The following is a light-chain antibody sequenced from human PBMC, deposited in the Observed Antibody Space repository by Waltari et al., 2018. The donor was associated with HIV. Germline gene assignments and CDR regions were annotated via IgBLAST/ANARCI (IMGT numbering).Light chain of an antibody. CDR2: WAS. Sequence: DIVMTQSPDSLAVSLGERATINCMSSQSVLYSSNNKNYLAWYQQKPGQPPKLLIYWASTRESGVPDRFSGSGSGTDFTLTISSLQAEDVAVYYCQQYYGTPWTFGQGTKVEIK. CDR3: QQYYGTPWT. CDR1: QSVLYSSNNKNY. V-gene: IGKV4-1*01. J-gene: IGKJ1*01.